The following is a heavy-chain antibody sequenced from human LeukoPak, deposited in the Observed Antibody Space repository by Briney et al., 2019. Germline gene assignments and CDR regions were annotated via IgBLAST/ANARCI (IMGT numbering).Heavy chain of an antibody. J-gene: IGHJ4*02. CDR2: IHDSGST. D-gene: IGHD5-24*01. CDR1: GYSISSGYY. CDR3: ARLDAAAGRYLQFFY. Sequence: SETLSLTCAVSGYSISSGYYWSWIRQSPEKGPEWIGYIHDSGSTNYNPSLKSRVTISVDTSKNQFSLKLSSVTAADTAVYYCARLDAAAGRYLQFFYWGQGTLVTVSS. V-gene: IGHV4-38-2*01.